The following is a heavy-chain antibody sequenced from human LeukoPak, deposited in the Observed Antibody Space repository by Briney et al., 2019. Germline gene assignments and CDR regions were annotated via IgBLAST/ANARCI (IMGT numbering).Heavy chain of an antibody. CDR3: ARQYYDFWSDYPPNYFDY. Sequence: SETLSLTCAVYGGSFSGYYWSWIRQPPGKGLEWIGEINHSGSTNYNPSLKSRVTISIDTTKNQFSLKLSSVTAADTAVYYCARQYYDFWSDYPPNYFDYWGQGTLVTVSS. J-gene: IGHJ4*02. D-gene: IGHD3-3*01. CDR2: INHSGST. CDR1: GGSFSGYY. V-gene: IGHV4-34*01.